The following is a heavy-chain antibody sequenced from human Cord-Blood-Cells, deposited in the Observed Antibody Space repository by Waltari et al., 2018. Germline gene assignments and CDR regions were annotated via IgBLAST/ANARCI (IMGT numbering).Heavy chain of an antibody. CDR1: GGTFRSYT. D-gene: IGHD3-9*01. Sequence: QVQLVHSGAGVKKPGSSVKVSCKASGGTFRSYTISWVRQAPGQGLEWKGRISPVRGVANYAQKFQCRVTIAADKSTSTAYRELSSLRSEDTAVYYCARAYYDILTGYYMPSSSPGMDVWGQGTTVTVSS. CDR3: ARAYYDILTGYYMPSSSPGMDV. J-gene: IGHJ6*02. CDR2: ISPVRGVA. V-gene: IGHV1-69*02.